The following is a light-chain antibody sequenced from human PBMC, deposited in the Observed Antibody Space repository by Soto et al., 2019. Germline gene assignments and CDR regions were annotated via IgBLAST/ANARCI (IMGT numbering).Light chain of an antibody. CDR1: SSDVGGYNY. V-gene: IGLV2-11*01. Sequence: QSVLTQPRSVSGSPGQSVTISCTGTSSDVGGYNYVSWHQQHPGRAPKFMIYDVTKRPSGVPDRFSGSKSGNTASLTISGLQVEDEADYYCCSYAGSYFVFGTGTKLTVL. CDR3: CSYAGSYFV. CDR2: DVT. J-gene: IGLJ1*01.